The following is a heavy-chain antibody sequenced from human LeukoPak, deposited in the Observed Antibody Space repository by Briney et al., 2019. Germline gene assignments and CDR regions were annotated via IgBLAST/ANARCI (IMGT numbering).Heavy chain of an antibody. D-gene: IGHD1-26*01. J-gene: IGHJ4*02. CDR3: ARGPFIVGATLDY. CDR2: INHSGST. Sequence: PSETLSLTCAVYGGSFSGYYWSWIRQPPGKGLEWIGEINHSGSTIYNPSLKSRVTISVDTSKNQFPLKLSSVTAADTAVYYCARGPFIVGATLDYWGQGTLVTVSS. V-gene: IGHV4-34*01. CDR1: GGSFSGYY.